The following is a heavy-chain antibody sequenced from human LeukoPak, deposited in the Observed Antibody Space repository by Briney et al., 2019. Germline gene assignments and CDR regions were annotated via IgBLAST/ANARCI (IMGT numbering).Heavy chain of an antibody. CDR2: ISISGENT. CDR1: GFTFSSYA. V-gene: IGHV3-23*01. D-gene: IGHD6-6*01. J-gene: IGHJ4*02. CDR3: ARLISTSSSRFSDY. Sequence: GGSLRLSCAASGFTFSSYAMSWVRQAPGKGLEWVSAISISGENTYYADSVKGRFTISRDTSRNTLYLQMHSLRAEDAAVYYCARLISTSSSRFSDYWGQGTLVTVSS.